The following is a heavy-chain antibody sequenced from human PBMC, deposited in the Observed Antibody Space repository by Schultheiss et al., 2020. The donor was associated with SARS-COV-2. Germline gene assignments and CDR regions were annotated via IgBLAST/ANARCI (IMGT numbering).Heavy chain of an antibody. D-gene: IGHD4-17*01. CDR1: GFTFSSYG. Sequence: GESLKISCAASGFTFSSYGMHWVRQAPGKGLEWVAVIWYDGSNKYYADSVKGRFTISRDNSKNTLYLQMNSLRAEDTAVYYCARDGMGLRGYYYGMDVWGQGTTVTVSS. J-gene: IGHJ6*02. CDR2: IWYDGSNK. CDR3: ARDGMGLRGYYYGMDV. V-gene: IGHV3-33*01.